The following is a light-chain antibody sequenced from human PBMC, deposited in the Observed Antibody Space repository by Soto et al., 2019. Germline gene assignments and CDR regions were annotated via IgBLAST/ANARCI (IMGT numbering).Light chain of an antibody. CDR2: AAS. CDR3: QQSYSSPIT. V-gene: IGKV1-39*01. J-gene: IGKJ5*01. CDR1: QNINTF. Sequence: DIQMTQSPSSLSASVGDRVTITCRASQNINTFLNWYQRKPGEAPKLLISAASSLRSGVPSRFRGGGSGTHFTLAISSLQPEDSASYYCQQSYSSPITFGQGTRLEIK.